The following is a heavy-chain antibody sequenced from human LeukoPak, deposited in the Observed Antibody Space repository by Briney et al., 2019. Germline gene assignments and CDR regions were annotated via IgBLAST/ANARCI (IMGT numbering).Heavy chain of an antibody. CDR2: INPNSGGT. CDR3: ARGLGATPGDAFDI. V-gene: IGHV1-2*02. J-gene: IGHJ3*02. Sequence: GASVKVSCKASGYTFTGYYMHWVRQAPGQGLEWMGWINPNSGGTNYAQKFQGRVTMTRDTSISTAYMELSRLRSDDTAVYYCARGLGATPGDAFDIWGQGTMVTVSS. D-gene: IGHD1-26*01. CDR1: GYTFTGYY.